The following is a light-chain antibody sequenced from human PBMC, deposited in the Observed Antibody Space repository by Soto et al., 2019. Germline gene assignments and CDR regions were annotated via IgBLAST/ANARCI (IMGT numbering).Light chain of an antibody. V-gene: IGKV3-20*01. J-gene: IGKJ3*01. CDR3: QQDGRSPFT. Sequence: EIVLTQSPGTLSLSPGERATLSCRASQSVSSNNLAWYQQRPGQAPRVVIYGASTRATGIPERFSGSGSGTDFTLTISRLEPEDFAVYYCQQDGRSPFTFGPGNKVDIK. CDR2: GAS. CDR1: QSVSSNN.